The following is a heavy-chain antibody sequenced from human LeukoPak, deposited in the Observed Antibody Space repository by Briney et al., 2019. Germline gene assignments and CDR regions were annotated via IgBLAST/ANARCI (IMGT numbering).Heavy chain of an antibody. CDR3: AKGLPSGNSFDY. CDR1: GFTFSSYA. CDR2: ISGSGVST. V-gene: IGHV3-23*01. Sequence: GGSLRLSCAASGFTFSSYAMSWVRQAPGKGLEWVSVISGSGVSTYYADSVKGRFTISRDNSKNTLYLQMNSLRAEDTAVYYRAKGLPSGNSFDYWGQGTLVTVSS. D-gene: IGHD2-15*01. J-gene: IGHJ4*02.